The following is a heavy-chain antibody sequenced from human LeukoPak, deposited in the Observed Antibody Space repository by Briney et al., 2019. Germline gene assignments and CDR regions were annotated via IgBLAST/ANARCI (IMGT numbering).Heavy chain of an antibody. CDR1: GFTFSSYS. V-gene: IGHV3-21*01. CDR3: ASPQWLPTGYFDY. J-gene: IGHJ4*02. CDR2: ISSSSSYI. D-gene: IGHD6-19*01. Sequence: PGGSLRLSCAASGFTFSSYSMNWVRQAPGKGLEWVSSISSSSSYIYYADSVKGRFTISRDNAKNSLYLQMNSLRAEDTAVYYCASPQWLPTGYFDYWGQGTLVTVSS.